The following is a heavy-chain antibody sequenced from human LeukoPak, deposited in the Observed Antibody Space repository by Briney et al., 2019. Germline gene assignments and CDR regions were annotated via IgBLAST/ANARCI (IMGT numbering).Heavy chain of an antibody. J-gene: IGHJ5*02. CDR1: GYTFTVYY. CDR2: INPNSGGT. CDR3: ASVIGRLSVFDH. V-gene: IGHV1-2*02. Sequence: ASVKVSFKASGYTFTVYYMHWVRQAPGQGLEWMGWINPNSGGTNYAQKFQGRVTMTRNTSISTAYMELSSLRSEDTAVYYCASVIGRLSVFDHWGQGTLVTVSS. D-gene: IGHD3-16*02.